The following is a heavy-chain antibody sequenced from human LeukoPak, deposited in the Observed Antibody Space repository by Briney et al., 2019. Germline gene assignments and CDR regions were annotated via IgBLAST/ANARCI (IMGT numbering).Heavy chain of an antibody. CDR1: GFTFSSYA. CDR2: ISYDGSNK. CDR3: ASSVDY. J-gene: IGHJ4*02. V-gene: IGHV3-30-3*01. Sequence: PGGSLRLSCAASGFTFSSYAMHWVRQAPGKGLEWVAVISYDGSNKYYADSVKGRFTISRDNSKNTLYLQMNSLRAEDTAVYYCASSVDYWGQGTLVTVSS.